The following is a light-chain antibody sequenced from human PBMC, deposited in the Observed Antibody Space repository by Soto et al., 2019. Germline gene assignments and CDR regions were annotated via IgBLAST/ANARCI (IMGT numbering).Light chain of an antibody. CDR2: GAS. J-gene: IGKJ1*01. V-gene: IGKV3-15*01. CDR1: QGFSSY. Sequence: EIVMTQSPATMYVSQGERATLSGRASQGFSSYLAWYQQKPGQAPRLLIYGASTRATGIPARFSGSGSGTEFTITISSLQSEEFAFYYCPMYNNWPPMRTFGQGTKVQI. CDR3: PMYNNWPPMRT.